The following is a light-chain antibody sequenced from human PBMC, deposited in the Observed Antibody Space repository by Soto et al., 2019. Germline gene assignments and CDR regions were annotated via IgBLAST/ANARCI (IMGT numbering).Light chain of an antibody. CDR3: LQDYNYPWT. V-gene: IGKV1-6*01. CDR1: RYIRSD. Sequence: IQMTQSPSSLSASVGDRVTITCRASRYIRSDLSWYQQRPGQAPKVLIYAASSLQSGVPSRFSGSGSGTDFTLTISSLQPEDCATYYCLQDYNYPWTFGQGTKVDIK. J-gene: IGKJ1*01. CDR2: AAS.